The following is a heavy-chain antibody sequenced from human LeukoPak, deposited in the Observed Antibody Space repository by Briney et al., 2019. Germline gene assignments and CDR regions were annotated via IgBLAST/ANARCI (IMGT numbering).Heavy chain of an antibody. CDR3: ARESSIYYYYMDV. D-gene: IGHD3-10*01. V-gene: IGHV3-11*01. Sequence: PGGSLRLSCAASGFTFSDYYMSWLRQAPGKGGEWVSYISSSGSTIYYADSVKGRFTISRDNAKNSLYLQMNSLRAEDTAVYYCARESSIYYYYMDVWGKGTTVTISS. CDR1: GFTFSDYY. J-gene: IGHJ6*03. CDR2: ISSSGSTI.